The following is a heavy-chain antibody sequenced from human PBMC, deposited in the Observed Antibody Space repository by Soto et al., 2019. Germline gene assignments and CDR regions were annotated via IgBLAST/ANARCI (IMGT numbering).Heavy chain of an antibody. D-gene: IGHD3-10*01. CDR2: IYYSGST. Sequence: QVQLQESGPGLVKPSQTLSLTCTVSGGSISSGGYYWSWIRQHPGKGLEWIGYIYYSGSTYYNPSLKSRVTISVDTSKNQFSLKLSSVTAADTAVYDCARDSTMVRGVSDAFDIWGQGTMVTVSS. V-gene: IGHV4-31*03. J-gene: IGHJ3*02. CDR3: ARDSTMVRGVSDAFDI. CDR1: GGSISSGGYY.